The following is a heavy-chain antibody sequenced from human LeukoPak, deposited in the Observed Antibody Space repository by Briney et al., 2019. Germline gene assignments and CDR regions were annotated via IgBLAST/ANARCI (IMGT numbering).Heavy chain of an antibody. CDR2: ISAYNGNT. CDR3: ARARAWYPSIFDYGMDV. D-gene: IGHD6-19*01. CDR1: GYTFASYG. J-gene: IGHJ6*04. Sequence: ASVKVSCKASGYTFASYGISWVRQAPGQGLEWMGWISAYNGNTNYAQKLQGRVTMTTDTSMSTAYMELRSLRSDDTAVYYCARARAWYPSIFDYGMDVGGKGTAVTVSS. V-gene: IGHV1-18*01.